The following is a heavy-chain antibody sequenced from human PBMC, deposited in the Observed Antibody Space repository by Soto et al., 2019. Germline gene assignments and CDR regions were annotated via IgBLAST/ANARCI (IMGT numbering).Heavy chain of an antibody. J-gene: IGHJ4*02. CDR1: GDSLSSNSAA. CDR3: AAESSSRWIFDY. CDR2: TYYRSKWYN. D-gene: IGHD6-13*01. Sequence: SQTLSLTCSISGDSLSSNSAAWNWIRQSPSRGLEWLGRTYYRSKWYNDYAVSVKSRITINPDTSKNQFSLQLNSVTPEDTAVYYCAAESSSRWIFDYLGQGTLVTVSS. V-gene: IGHV6-1*01.